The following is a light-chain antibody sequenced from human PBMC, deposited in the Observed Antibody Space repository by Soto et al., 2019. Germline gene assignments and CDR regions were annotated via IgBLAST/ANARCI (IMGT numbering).Light chain of an antibody. Sequence: EIVLTQSPGTLSLSPGERATLSCRASQSVSNNYLAWYQQKPGQAPRLLIYGASNRATGIPDRFSGSGSGTEFTLIISGLEPEDFAVYYCQQYGSSPLTFGPGTKVDIK. V-gene: IGKV3-20*01. CDR3: QQYGSSPLT. J-gene: IGKJ3*01. CDR2: GAS. CDR1: QSVSNNY.